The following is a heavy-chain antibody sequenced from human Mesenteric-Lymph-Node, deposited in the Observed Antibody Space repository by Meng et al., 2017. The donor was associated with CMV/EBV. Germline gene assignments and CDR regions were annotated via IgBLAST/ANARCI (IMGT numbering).Heavy chain of an antibody. CDR3: ARDGWACNGGSCSDY. V-gene: IGHV1-18*04. CDR1: GYIFTSHG. CDR2: VSSYSGNT. Sequence: SGYIFTSHGFSWVRQAPGQGLEWMEWVSSYSGNTNYARNVQGRVTMTTDTSTSTAYMELRSLRSDDTAVYFCARDGWACNGGSCSDYWGQGTLVTVSS. D-gene: IGHD2-15*01. J-gene: IGHJ4*02.